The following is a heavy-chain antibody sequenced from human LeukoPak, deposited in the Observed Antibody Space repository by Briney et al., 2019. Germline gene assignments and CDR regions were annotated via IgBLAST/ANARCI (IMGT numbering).Heavy chain of an antibody. CDR2: IYHSGST. Sequence: SETLSLTCTVSGGSINTYYWGWIRQPPGKGLEWIGSIYHSGSTYYNPSLKSRVTISVDTSKNQFSLKLSSVTAADTAVYYCARAGQSAPNYFDYWGQGTLVTVSS. CDR3: ARAGQSAPNYFDY. CDR1: GGSINTYY. J-gene: IGHJ4*02. V-gene: IGHV4-38-2*02.